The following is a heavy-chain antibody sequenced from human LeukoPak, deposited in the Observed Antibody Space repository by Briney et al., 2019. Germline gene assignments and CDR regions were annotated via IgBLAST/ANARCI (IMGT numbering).Heavy chain of an antibody. CDR1: GFTFSSYS. V-gene: IGHV3-48*01. D-gene: IGHD6-19*01. CDR3: ARDLWLVPYYFDY. Sequence: GGSLRLSCAASGFTFSSYSMTWVRQAPGKGLEWVSYISSSSSTIYYADSVKGRFTISRDNAKNSLYLQMNSLRAEDTAVYYCARDLWLVPYYFDYWGQGTLVTVSS. J-gene: IGHJ4*02. CDR2: ISSSSSTI.